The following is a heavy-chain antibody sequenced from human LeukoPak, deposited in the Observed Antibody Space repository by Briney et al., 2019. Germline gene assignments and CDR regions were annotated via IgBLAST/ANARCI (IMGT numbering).Heavy chain of an antibody. D-gene: IGHD3-16*01. CDR3: SRGGTITWVEDY. CDR1: GFTFSNYW. CDR2: INQDGSEK. V-gene: IGHV3-7*05. Sequence: QSGGPLRLSCVASGFTFSNYWMDWVRQAPGKGLEWVAKINQDGSEKYYVDSVKGRFTISRDSTKNSLYLQMNSLRAEDTAVYYCSRGGTITWVEDYWGQGTLVTVSS. J-gene: IGHJ4*02.